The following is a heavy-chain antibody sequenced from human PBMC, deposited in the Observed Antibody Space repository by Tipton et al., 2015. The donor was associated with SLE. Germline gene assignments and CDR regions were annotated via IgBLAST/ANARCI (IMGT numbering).Heavy chain of an antibody. CDR3: ARESGSAGYFDY. J-gene: IGHJ4*02. Sequence: SLKLSCAASGFTVSSNYMSWVRQAPGKGLEWVSVIYSGGSTYYADSVKGRFTISRDNSKNTLYLQMNSLRAEDTAVYYCARESGSAGYFDYWGQGTLVTVSS. D-gene: IGHD1-26*01. CDR2: IYSGGST. V-gene: IGHV3-53*05. CDR1: GFTVSSNY.